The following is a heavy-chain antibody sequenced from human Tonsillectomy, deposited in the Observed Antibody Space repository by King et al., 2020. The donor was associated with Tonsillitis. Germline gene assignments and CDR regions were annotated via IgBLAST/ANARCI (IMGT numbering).Heavy chain of an antibody. J-gene: IGHJ4*02. CDR1: GYTFTGYY. CDR3: ARDREGGYTLSEGDY. CDR2: INPNSGGT. Sequence: VQLVESGAEVKKPGASVKVSCKASGYTFTGYYMHWVRQAPGQGLEWMVWINPNSGGTNYAQKFQGRVTMTRDTSISTAYMGLSRLRSDDTAVYYCARDREGGYTLSEGDYWGQGTLVTVSS. V-gene: IGHV1-2*02. D-gene: IGHD5-12*01.